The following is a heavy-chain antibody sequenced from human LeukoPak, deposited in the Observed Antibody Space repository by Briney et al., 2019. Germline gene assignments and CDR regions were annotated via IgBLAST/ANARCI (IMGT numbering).Heavy chain of an antibody. CDR3: ARVFGRAVLLWFGEPTGYMDV. CDR1: GYTFTSYY. Sequence: ASVKVSCKASGYTFTSYYMHWVRQAPGQGLEWMGWMNPNSGNTGYAQKFQGRVTMTRNTSISTAYMELSSLRSEDTAVYYCARVFGRAVLLWFGEPTGYMDVWGKGTTVTISS. V-gene: IGHV1-8*02. J-gene: IGHJ6*03. CDR2: MNPNSGNT. D-gene: IGHD3-10*01.